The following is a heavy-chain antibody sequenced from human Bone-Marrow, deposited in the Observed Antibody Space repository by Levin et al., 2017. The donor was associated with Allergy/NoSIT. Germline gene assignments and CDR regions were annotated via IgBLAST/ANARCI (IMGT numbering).Heavy chain of an antibody. CDR1: GYKFTTYG. V-gene: IGHV1-18*01. Sequence: GASVKVSCKTSGYKFTTYGVSWVRQAPGQGLEWMGWISTYNDNAKYAPKFQGRLTMTTDTSTTTAYMELTSLRSDDTAVYYCARDGDVVLIGTPMNYYYYGMDVWGQGTTVIVSS. CDR3: ARDGDVVLIGTPMNYYYYGMDV. J-gene: IGHJ6*02. CDR2: ISTYNDNA. D-gene: IGHD2-21*01.